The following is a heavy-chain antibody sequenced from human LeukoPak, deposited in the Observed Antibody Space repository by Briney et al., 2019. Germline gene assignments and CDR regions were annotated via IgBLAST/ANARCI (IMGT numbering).Heavy chain of an antibody. CDR2: IYYSGST. D-gene: IGHD3-9*01. V-gene: IGHV4-59*12. CDR3: AREARYFDWLLDDDAFDI. Sequence: SETLSLTCTVSGGSISNYYWSWIRQPPGKGLEWIGYIYYSGSTYYSPSLKSRVTISVDTSKNQFSLKLSSVTAADTAVYYCAREARYFDWLLDDDAFDIWGQGTMVTVSS. CDR1: GGSISNYY. J-gene: IGHJ3*02.